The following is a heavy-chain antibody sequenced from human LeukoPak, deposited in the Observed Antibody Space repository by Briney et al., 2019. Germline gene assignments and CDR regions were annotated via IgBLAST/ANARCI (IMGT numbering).Heavy chain of an antibody. Sequence: PVGSLSLSCAASGFTFITYAMTWVRQAPGKGLEWVSAITGSGASTYYADSVKGRFTISRDNSQNTLYLQMNSLRAEDTAVYYCAKDRGSAPYCIDVWGRGTTVTVSS. CDR2: ITGSGAST. CDR1: GFTFITYA. J-gene: IGHJ6*03. CDR3: AKDRGSAPYCIDV. V-gene: IGHV3-23*01. D-gene: IGHD3-10*01.